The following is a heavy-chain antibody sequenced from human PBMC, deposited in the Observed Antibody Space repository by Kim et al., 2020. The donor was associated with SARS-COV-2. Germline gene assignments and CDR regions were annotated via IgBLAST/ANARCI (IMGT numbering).Heavy chain of an antibody. CDR1: GFTVSSNY. J-gene: IGHJ6*02. V-gene: IGHV3-53*01. Sequence: GGSLRLSCAASGFTVSSNYMSWVRQAPGKGLEWVSVIYSGGSTYYAVSVKGRFTISRDNSKNTLYLQMNSLRAEDTAVYYCAGYCSSTSCLEGYYYGMDVWGQGTTVTVSS. D-gene: IGHD2-2*01. CDR2: IYSGGST. CDR3: AGYCSSTSCLEGYYYGMDV.